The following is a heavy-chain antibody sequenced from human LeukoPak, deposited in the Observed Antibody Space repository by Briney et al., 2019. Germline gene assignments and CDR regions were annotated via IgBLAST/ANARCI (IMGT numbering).Heavy chain of an antibody. CDR3: ARGESSYCSGGCYFAS. V-gene: IGHV3-11*04. Sequence: GGSLTLSCAASGFTFCVYYMSWIRQAPGKALEWVSYVRSGSSTIYYADSVKGGFTISRYNGKRSMYIHMISLRAEDTAMYYCARGESSYCSGGCYFASWGQGTLVTISS. CDR1: GFTFCVYY. J-gene: IGHJ5*01. CDR2: VRSGSSTI. D-gene: IGHD2-21*02.